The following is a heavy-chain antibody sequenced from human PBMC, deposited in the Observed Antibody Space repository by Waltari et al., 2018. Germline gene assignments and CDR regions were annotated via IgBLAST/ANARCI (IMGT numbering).Heavy chain of an antibody. D-gene: IGHD6-25*01. CDR2: INPGTGGT. CDR1: GYPFTGYY. CDR3: AREGMQRNFDN. J-gene: IGHJ4*02. V-gene: IGHV1-2*06. Sequence: QVQLVQSGAEVKKPGASVKVSCTTFGYPFTGYYLHWVRQTPGQGLEWMGRINPGTGGTNDVQRFQGRVTMTRDTSINTAFMELSSLTSDDTAVYFCAREGMQRNFDNWGQGTLVSVSS.